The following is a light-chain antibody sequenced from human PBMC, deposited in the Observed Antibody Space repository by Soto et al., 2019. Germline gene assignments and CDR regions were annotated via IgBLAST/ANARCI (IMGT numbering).Light chain of an antibody. CDR2: AAS. CDR1: QGIRND. Sequence: AIQMTQSPSSLSPSVGDRVTITWRASQGIRNDLGWYQQKPGKAPKLLIYAASNLQSGVPSRFSGTGSGKDFIITISRLQPEDFAVYYCLQDHTSPLTFGQAPKVDI. J-gene: IGKJ1*01. V-gene: IGKV1-6*01. CDR3: LQDHTSPLT.